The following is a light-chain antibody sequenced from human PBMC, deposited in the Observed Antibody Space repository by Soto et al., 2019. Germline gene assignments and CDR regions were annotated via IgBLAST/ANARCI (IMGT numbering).Light chain of an antibody. CDR3: AAWDDSLNGVV. Sequence: QSVLTQPPSASGTPGQRVTLSCSGSSSNMGSNIVNWYQQLPGAAPELLIYSKDQRPSGVPDRFSGSKSCTSASLAISGLQAEDEADYYCAAWDDSLNGVVFGGGTKLTVL. J-gene: IGLJ2*01. CDR1: SSNMGSNI. CDR2: SKD. V-gene: IGLV1-44*01.